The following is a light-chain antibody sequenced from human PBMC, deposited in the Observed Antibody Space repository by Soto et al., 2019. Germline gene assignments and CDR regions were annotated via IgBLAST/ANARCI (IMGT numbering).Light chain of an antibody. CDR2: DAS. V-gene: IGKV3-11*01. Sequence: EIVLTQSPATLSLSPGERATLSCRASQSVSSYLAWYQQKPGQAPRLLIYDASNRATGIPARFSGSGSGTDFTFTISSLEPEDFAVYYCQQRSTSLTFGGGTKV. J-gene: IGKJ4*01. CDR1: QSVSSY. CDR3: QQRSTSLT.